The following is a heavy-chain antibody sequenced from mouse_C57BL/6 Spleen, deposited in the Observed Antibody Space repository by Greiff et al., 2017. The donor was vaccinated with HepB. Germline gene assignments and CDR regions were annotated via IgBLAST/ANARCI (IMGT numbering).Heavy chain of an antibody. V-gene: IGHV14-4*01. CDR3: TRGYGNSYAMDY. CDR2: IDPENGDT. D-gene: IGHD2-1*01. J-gene: IGHJ4*01. CDR1: GFNIKDDY. Sequence: VQLQQSGAELVRPGASVKLSCTASGFNIKDDYMHWVKQRPEQGLEWIGWIDPENGDTEYASKFQGKATITADTSSNTAYLQLSSLTSEDTAVYYCTRGYGNSYAMDYWGQGTSVTVSS.